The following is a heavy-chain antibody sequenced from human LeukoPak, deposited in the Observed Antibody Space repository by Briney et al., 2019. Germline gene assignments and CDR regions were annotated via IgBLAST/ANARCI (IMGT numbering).Heavy chain of an antibody. J-gene: IGHJ4*02. V-gene: IGHV3-48*03. CDR1: GFTFSSYE. Sequence: GGSLRLSCAGSGFTFSSYEMNWVRQAPGKGLEWVSYISSSGRAIYYADSVKGRFTVSRDNAKNSLYLQMNSLRAEDTAVYYCARCPRWAQFDYWGQGTLVTVSS. CDR2: ISSSGRAI. D-gene: IGHD4-23*01. CDR3: ARCPRWAQFDY.